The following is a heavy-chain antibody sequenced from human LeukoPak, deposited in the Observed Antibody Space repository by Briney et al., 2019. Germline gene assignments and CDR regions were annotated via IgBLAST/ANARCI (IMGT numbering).Heavy chain of an antibody. CDR2: INPNSGST. D-gene: IGHD6-19*01. Sequence: ASVKVSCKASGYTFTGYYMHWVRQAPGQGLEWMGWINPNSGSTNSAQIFQGRVTMTRDTSISTAYMELSRLTSDDTAVYYCARDRGWYSLENWFDPWGQGTLVTVSS. CDR3: ARDRGWYSLENWFDP. CDR1: GYTFTGYY. V-gene: IGHV1-2*02. J-gene: IGHJ5*02.